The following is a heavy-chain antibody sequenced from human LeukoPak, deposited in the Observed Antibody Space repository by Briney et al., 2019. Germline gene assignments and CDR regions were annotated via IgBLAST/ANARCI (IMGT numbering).Heavy chain of an antibody. Sequence: HPGGALRLSCAASGFTFSRYSMNWVRQAPGKGREWVAFIHFDGRINYSGDSVQGRVTISRDNTRKILYLQMNNLRPEDTAFYYCAKDQCTRTSCDGYPGYWGQGTLVTVSS. CDR3: AKDQCTRTSCDGYPGY. D-gene: IGHD2-2*01. J-gene: IGHJ4*02. V-gene: IGHV3-30*02. CDR2: IHFDGRIN. CDR1: GFTFSRYS.